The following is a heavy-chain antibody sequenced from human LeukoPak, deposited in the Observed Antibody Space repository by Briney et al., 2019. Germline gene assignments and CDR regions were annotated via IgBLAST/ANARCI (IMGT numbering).Heavy chain of an antibody. V-gene: IGHV3-23*01. J-gene: IGHJ4*02. CDR1: GFTFSSYA. CDR3: ATLWFGRSYYYFDY. CDR2: ISGSGGST. D-gene: IGHD3-10*01. Sequence: GGSLRLSCAASGFTFSSYAMSWVRQAPGKGLEWVSAISGSGGSTYYADSVKGRFTISRDNSKNTLYLQMNSLRAEDTAVYYCATLWFGRSYYYFDYWGQGTLFTVSS.